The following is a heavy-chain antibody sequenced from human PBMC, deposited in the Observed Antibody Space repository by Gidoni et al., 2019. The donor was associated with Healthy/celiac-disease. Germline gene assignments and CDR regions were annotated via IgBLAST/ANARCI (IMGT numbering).Heavy chain of an antibody. CDR2: SSSSSSYI. D-gene: IGHD3-10*01. CDR3: ARVLVTMVRGVIIIDDYYYYGMDV. CDR1: GFTYSSTS. Sequence: EVQLVESGGGRVKPGGSPRLSCSASGFTYSSTSTHWLRPAPGKWLEWVSYSSSSSSYIYYADSVKGLFTIARDNAKISLYLQMNSLRAEDTAVYYCARVLVTMVRGVIIIDDYYYYGMDVWGQGTTVTVSS. J-gene: IGHJ6*02. V-gene: IGHV3-21*01.